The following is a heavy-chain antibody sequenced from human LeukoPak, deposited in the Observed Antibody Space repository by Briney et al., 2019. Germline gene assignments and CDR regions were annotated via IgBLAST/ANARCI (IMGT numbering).Heavy chain of an antibody. Sequence: GESLKISCKGSGYSFTSYWIGWVRQMPGKGLEWMGIIYPGDSDTRYSPSFQGQVTISADKSISTAYLQWSSLKASDTAMYYCARPFSYDSSGYYYVPDAFDIWGQGTMVTVSS. CDR1: GYSFTSYW. J-gene: IGHJ3*02. CDR2: IYPGDSDT. V-gene: IGHV5-51*01. D-gene: IGHD3-22*01. CDR3: ARPFSYDSSGYYYVPDAFDI.